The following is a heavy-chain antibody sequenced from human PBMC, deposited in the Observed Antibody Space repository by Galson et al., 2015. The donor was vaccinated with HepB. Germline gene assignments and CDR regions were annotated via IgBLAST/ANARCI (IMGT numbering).Heavy chain of an antibody. CDR1: GFTFSSYA. CDR2: ISGSGGST. V-gene: IGHV3-23*01. J-gene: IGHJ4*02. D-gene: IGHD4-17*01. Sequence: SLRLSCAASGFTFSSYAMSWVRQAPGKGLEWVSAISGSGGSTYYADSVKGRFTISRDNSKNTLYLQMNSLRAEDTAVYYCAKDGEDDYGDYGELDYWGQGTLVTVSS. CDR3: AKDGEDDYGDYGELDY.